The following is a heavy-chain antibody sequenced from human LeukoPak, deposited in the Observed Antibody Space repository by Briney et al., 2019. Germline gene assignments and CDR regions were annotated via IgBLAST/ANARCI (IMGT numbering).Heavy chain of an antibody. Sequence: PSETLSLTCAVYGRSFSGYYWSWIRQPPGKALEWIGTIYYNGATRYNPSLNSRVTISVDTSKNQFSLKLNSMTAADTAVYYCARELLSCSGSSCQSGDYWGQGTLVTVSS. CDR1: GRSFSGYY. CDR3: ARELLSCSGSSCQSGDY. CDR2: IYYNGAT. J-gene: IGHJ4*02. D-gene: IGHD2-15*01. V-gene: IGHV4-34*01.